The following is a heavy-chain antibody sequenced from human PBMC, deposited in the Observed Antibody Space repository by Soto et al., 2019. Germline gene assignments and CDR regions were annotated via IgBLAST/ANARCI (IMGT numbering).Heavy chain of an antibody. CDR1: GFTFTSCA. Sequence: GASVKVSCKASGFTFTSCAVQWVRQARGQRLEWIGWIVAGSGNTNYAQKFQGRVTITADESTSTAYMELSSLRSEDTAVYYCARDLGVDYYDSSGSSGYWGQGTLVTVSS. V-gene: IGHV1-58*01. CDR2: IVAGSGNT. D-gene: IGHD3-22*01. CDR3: ARDLGVDYYDSSGSSGY. J-gene: IGHJ4*02.